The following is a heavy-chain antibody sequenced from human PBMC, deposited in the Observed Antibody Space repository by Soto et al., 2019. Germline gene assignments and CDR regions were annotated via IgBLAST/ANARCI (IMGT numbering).Heavy chain of an antibody. CDR2: ISYDGSDK. CDR3: AKDLYQVPPGRMDA. CDR1: GFNFNTYG. Sequence: GGSLRLSCAASGFNFNTYGMHWVRQAPGKGLEWVAVISYDGSDKYYADSVKGRFTISRDNSKNTLYLQMNSLRADDTAMYYCAKDLYQVPPGRMDAWGQGTTVTVSS. D-gene: IGHD2-2*01. V-gene: IGHV3-30*18. J-gene: IGHJ6*02.